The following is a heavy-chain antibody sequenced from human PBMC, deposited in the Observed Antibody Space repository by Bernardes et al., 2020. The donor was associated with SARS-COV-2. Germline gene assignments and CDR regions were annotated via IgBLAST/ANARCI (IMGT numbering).Heavy chain of an antibody. CDR3: ATSGKSGEDFFDF. D-gene: IGHD3-10*01. V-gene: IGHV1-2*04. J-gene: IGHJ4*02. CDR1: GYTFTDYY. CDR2: INPNTGGT. Sequence: ASVKVSCKASGYTFTDYYMNWVRQAPGQGLEWMGWINPNTGGTNYAQKFQGWVTMTRDTSMSTAYMELTRLASDDTAVYYCATSGKSGEDFFDFWGQGTTVTVSS.